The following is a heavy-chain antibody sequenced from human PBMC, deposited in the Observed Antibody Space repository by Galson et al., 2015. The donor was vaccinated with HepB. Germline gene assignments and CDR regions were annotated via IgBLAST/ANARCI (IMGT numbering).Heavy chain of an antibody. CDR3: ARAVTYYSHVLGVVISYYYYGMDV. Sequence: LRLSCAASGFTFSSYAMHWVRQAPGKGLEWVAVISYDGSNKYYADSVKGRFTISRDNSKNTLYLQMNSLRAEDTAVYYCARAVTYYSHVLGVVISYYYYGMDVWGQGTTVTVSS. CDR1: GFTFSSYA. CDR2: ISYDGSNK. J-gene: IGHJ6*02. D-gene: IGHD3-3*01. V-gene: IGHV3-30-3*01.